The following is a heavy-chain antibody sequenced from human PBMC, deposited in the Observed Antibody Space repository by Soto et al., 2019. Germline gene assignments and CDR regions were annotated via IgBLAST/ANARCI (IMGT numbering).Heavy chain of an antibody. CDR2: IYPGDSDT. D-gene: IGHD6-6*01. CDR1: GYRCTSHG. Sequence: PGVPLKISCQFSGYRCTSHGSVLMRQLPGKGLEWMGIIYPGDSDTRYSPSFQGQVTISADKSISTAYLQWSSLKASDTAMYYCARQNAARENYYYGMDGWGQGTTVTVSS. V-gene: IGHV5-51*01. J-gene: IGHJ6*02. CDR3: ARQNAARENYYYGMDG.